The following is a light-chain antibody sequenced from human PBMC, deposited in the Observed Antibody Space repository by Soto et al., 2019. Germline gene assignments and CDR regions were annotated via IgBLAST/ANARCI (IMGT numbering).Light chain of an antibody. V-gene: IGLV2-14*03. J-gene: IGLJ2*01. CDR1: NNDVGFYNY. Sequence: QSALTQPASVSGSPGQSITISCTGTNNDVGFYNYVSWYQHHPGKAPKLMIYDVFNRPSGVSHRFSGSKSGNTASLTISGLQAEDEADYYCASHPTSNTHVVVGGGTKLTVL. CDR2: DVF. CDR3: ASHPTSNTHVV.